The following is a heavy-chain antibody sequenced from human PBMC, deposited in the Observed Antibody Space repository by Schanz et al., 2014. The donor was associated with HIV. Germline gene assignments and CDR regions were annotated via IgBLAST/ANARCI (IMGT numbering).Heavy chain of an antibody. Sequence: QVQLVESGGGVVQPGGSLRLSCATSGFTFNIYGLHWVRQAPGKGLEWVAFMRDDGNKKEYGDSVKGRFTISRDNSKNMLYLQMNSLRAEDTAVYYCAREYYSRNWNWFDPWGQGTLVTVSS. CDR3: AREYYSRNWNWFDP. V-gene: IGHV3-30*02. J-gene: IGHJ5*02. CDR1: GFTFNIYG. CDR2: MRDDGNKK. D-gene: IGHD6-13*01.